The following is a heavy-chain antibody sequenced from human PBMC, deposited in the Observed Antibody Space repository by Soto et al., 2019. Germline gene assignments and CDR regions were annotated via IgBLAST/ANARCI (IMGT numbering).Heavy chain of an antibody. CDR2: ISYDGSNK. J-gene: IGHJ4*02. Sequence: QVQLVESGGGVVQPGRSLRLSCAASGFTFSSYAMRWVRQAPGKGLEWVAVISYDGSNKYYADSVKGRFTISRDNSKNTLYLQMNSLRAEDTAVYYCARVSRYSSSWYVPDYWGQGTLVTVSS. D-gene: IGHD6-13*01. CDR3: ARVSRYSSSWYVPDY. CDR1: GFTFSSYA. V-gene: IGHV3-30-3*01.